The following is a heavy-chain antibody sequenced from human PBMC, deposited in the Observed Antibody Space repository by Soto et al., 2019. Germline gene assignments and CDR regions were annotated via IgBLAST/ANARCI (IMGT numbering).Heavy chain of an antibody. CDR3: AKIGTYPRMDV. Sequence: EVQLVESGGGLVQPGGSLRLSCAVSGFTFSSYSMNWVRQAPGKGLEWVSYISSGSGTTYYADSVKGRFSISRDNANNSLYLQMNSLRVEDTAVYYCAKIGTYPRMDVWGQGTTVTVSS. V-gene: IGHV3-48*01. CDR2: ISSGSGTT. CDR1: GFTFSSYS. J-gene: IGHJ6*02. D-gene: IGHD3-10*01.